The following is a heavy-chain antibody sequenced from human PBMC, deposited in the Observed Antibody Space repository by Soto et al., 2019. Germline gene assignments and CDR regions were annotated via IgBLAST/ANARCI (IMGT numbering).Heavy chain of an antibody. J-gene: IGHJ3*01. CDR1: GLTVSGKYY. Sequence: DVQLVESGGGLIQPGGSLRLSCAAFGLTVSGKYYMAWVRQAPGKGLEWLSGLYDLDGTYYADSVKGRFITSGDSSKNMVYLQINDLRPDDTAVYYCASWRLREHAYDVWGQGTTVTVSS. CDR3: ASWRLREHAYDV. CDR2: LYDLDGT. V-gene: IGHV3-53*01. D-gene: IGHD4-17*01.